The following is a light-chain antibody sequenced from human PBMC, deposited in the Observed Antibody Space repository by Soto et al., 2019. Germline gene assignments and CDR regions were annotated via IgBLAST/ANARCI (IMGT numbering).Light chain of an antibody. V-gene: IGLV3-21*02. CDR1: NIETKT. CDR3: QVWDIVTSRRI. Sequence: SYELTQPPSVSVAPGQTASLACGGDNIETKTVHWYQQRPGQAPVLVVYDDRDRHSGIPERFSGSNSGHTATLTIRRVEAGDEADYYCQVWDIVTSRRIFGGGTKLTVL. J-gene: IGLJ2*01. CDR2: DDR.